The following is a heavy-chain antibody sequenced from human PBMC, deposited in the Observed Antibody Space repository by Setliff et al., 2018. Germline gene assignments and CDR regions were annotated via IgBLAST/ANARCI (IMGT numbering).Heavy chain of an antibody. J-gene: IGHJ6*03. CDR2: LYYSGNT. V-gene: IGHV4-59*01. Sequence: SETLSLTCNVSGGSISSYSWSWIRQAPGKGLEWIGYLYYSGNTNYNPSLKSRVTISGDTSQNYFSLKLTSVTEADTAVYYCARGPPGYYYYMNVWGQGTTVPVSS. CDR3: ARGPPGYYYYMNV. CDR1: GGSISSYS.